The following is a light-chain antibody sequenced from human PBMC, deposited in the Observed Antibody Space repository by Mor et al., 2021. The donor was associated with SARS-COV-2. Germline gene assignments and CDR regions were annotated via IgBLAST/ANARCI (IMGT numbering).Light chain of an antibody. Sequence: NIASTYVQWYQQRPGSSPTLLIYENNRRPSGVPDRFSGSIDSPSNSASLSISGLLTEDEADYYCQSYYGTNRVFGGGTKLT. CDR1: NIASTY. V-gene: IGLV6-57*01. CDR3: QSYYGTNRV. J-gene: IGLJ2*01. CDR2: ENN.